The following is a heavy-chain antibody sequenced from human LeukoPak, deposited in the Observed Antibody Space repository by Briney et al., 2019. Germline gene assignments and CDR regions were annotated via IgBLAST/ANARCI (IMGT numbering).Heavy chain of an antibody. D-gene: IGHD6-19*01. Sequence: LGESLKISCKGSGYSFTNYWITWVRQMPGKGLEWMGRIDPSDSYTNYSPSFQGHVTISADKSISTAYLQWSSLKASDTAMYYCARLMSGSASFDYWGQGTLLTVSS. V-gene: IGHV5-10-1*01. J-gene: IGHJ4*02. CDR2: IDPSDSYT. CDR3: ARLMSGSASFDY. CDR1: GYSFTNYW.